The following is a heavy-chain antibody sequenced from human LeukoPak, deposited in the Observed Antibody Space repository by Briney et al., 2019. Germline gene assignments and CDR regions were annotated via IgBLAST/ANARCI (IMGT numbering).Heavy chain of an antibody. V-gene: IGHV1-24*01. CDR1: GYTLTELS. D-gene: IGHD3-22*01. J-gene: IGHJ4*02. CDR2: FDPEDGET. Sequence: ASVKVSCKVSGYTLTELSMHWVRQAPGKGLEWMGGFDPEDGETIYAQKFQGRVTMTEDTSTDTAYMELSSLRSEDTAVYYCARVNYYYDSSGYSRGYDYWGQGTLVTVSS. CDR3: ARVNYYYDSSGYSRGYDY.